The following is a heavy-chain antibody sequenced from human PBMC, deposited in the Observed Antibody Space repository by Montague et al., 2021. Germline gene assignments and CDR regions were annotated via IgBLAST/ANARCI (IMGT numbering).Heavy chain of an antibody. Sequence: SLRLSCAASGFTFSSYAMSWVRQAPGKGLEWVSVISGSGGSKYYGDSVKGRFSISRDNSKNTLYLQMNSLRAEDTAVYYCAKDGGHVLWFGELWGQGTLVIVSS. V-gene: IGHV3-23*01. D-gene: IGHD3-10*01. CDR3: AKDGGHVLWFGEL. CDR1: GFTFSSYA. CDR2: ISGSGGSK. J-gene: IGHJ4*02.